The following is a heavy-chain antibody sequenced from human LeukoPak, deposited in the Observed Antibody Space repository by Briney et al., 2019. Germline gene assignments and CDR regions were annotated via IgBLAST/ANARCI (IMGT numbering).Heavy chain of an antibody. CDR3: VRGTRAFDV. Sequence: GGSLRLSCAASGFIFSSYDCNWVRQAPGKGLEWVSYISSRSRTIYYADSVKGRFTISRDNAQKSLYLQINSLRGDDTALYYCVRGTRAFDVWGQGTMVTVSS. CDR1: GFIFSSYD. V-gene: IGHV3-48*04. J-gene: IGHJ3*01. CDR2: ISSRSRTI.